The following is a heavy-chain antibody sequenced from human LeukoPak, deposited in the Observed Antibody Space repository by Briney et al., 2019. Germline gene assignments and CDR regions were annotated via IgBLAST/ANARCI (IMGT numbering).Heavy chain of an antibody. Sequence: ASVKVSCTASGYTFTGYYMHWVRQAPGQGLEWMGWINPNSGGTNYAQKLQGRVTMTTDTSTSTAYMELRSLRSDDTAVYYCARARRGSYYYYYMDVWGKGTTVTVSS. CDR2: INPNSGGT. V-gene: IGHV1-2*02. J-gene: IGHJ6*03. CDR1: GYTFTGYY. CDR3: ARARRGSYYYYYMDV.